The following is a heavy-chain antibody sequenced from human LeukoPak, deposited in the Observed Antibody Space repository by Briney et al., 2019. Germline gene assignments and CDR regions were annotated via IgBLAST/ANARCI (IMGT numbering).Heavy chain of an antibody. Sequence: SVKVSCKASGGTFSSYAISWVRQAPGQGLEWMGGIIPIFGTANYAQKFQGRVTITADESTSTAYMELSSLRSEDTAVYYCARDRGLSSGRKICYYGMDVWGQGTTVTVSS. J-gene: IGHJ6*02. CDR2: IIPIFGTA. D-gene: IGHD6-19*01. V-gene: IGHV1-69*13. CDR1: GGTFSSYA. CDR3: ARDRGLSSGRKICYYGMDV.